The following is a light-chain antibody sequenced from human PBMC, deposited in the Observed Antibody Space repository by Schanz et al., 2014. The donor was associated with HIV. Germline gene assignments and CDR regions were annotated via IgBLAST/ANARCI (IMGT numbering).Light chain of an antibody. J-gene: IGLJ2*01. Sequence: QSALTQPASVSGSPGQSITISCTGTSSDIGGYDVVSWYQQHPDKAPKLIIYDVTTRPSGISYRFSGSKSGNAASLTISSLQTDDEGDYYCSSYTTNRTMAFGGGTKLTVL. CDR3: SSYTTNRTMA. CDR2: DVT. CDR1: SSDIGGYDV. V-gene: IGLV2-14*03.